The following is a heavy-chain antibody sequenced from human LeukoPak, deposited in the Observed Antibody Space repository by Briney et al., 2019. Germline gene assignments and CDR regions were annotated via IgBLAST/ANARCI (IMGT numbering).Heavy chain of an antibody. CDR3: TRDMEYPGAGFDY. V-gene: IGHV4-39*07. CDR1: GDSISRSSYF. D-gene: IGHD3-3*01. J-gene: IGHJ4*02. CDR2: VYSSGSS. Sequence: SSETLSPTCTISGDSISRSSYFWAWIRQPPGKGLEWIGSVYSSGSSYYNPSLRSQITISVDTSKNQFSLKLTSVAAADTAMYYCTRDMEYPGAGFDYWGQGIPVTVSS.